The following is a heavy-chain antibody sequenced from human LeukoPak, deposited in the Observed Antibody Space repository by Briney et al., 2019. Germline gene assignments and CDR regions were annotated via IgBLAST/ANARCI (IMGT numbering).Heavy chain of an antibody. Sequence: SETLSLTCAVYGGSFSGYYWSWIRQPPGKGLEWIGEINHSGSTNYNPSLKSRVTISVDTSKNQFSLKLSSVTAVDTAVYYCAREMVVVLDDAFDIWGQGTMVTVSS. V-gene: IGHV4-34*01. CDR2: INHSGST. J-gene: IGHJ3*02. D-gene: IGHD2-15*01. CDR1: GGSFSGYY. CDR3: AREMVVVLDDAFDI.